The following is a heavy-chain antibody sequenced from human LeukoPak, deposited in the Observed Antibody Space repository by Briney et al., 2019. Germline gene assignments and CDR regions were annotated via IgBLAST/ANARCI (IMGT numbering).Heavy chain of an antibody. CDR3: ARTIVVVPAARHNWFDP. CDR1: GGSISSGGYY. J-gene: IGHJ5*02. Sequence: SETLSLTCTVSGGSISSGGYYWSWIRQPAGKGLEWIGRIYTSGSTNYNPSLKSRVTISVDTSKNQFSLKLSSVTAADTAVYYCARTIVVVPAARHNWFDPWGQGTLVTVSS. D-gene: IGHD2-2*01. CDR2: IYTSGST. V-gene: IGHV4-61*02.